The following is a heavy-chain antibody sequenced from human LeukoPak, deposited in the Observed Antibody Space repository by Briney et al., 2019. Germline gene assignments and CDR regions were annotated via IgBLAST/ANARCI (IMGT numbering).Heavy chain of an antibody. V-gene: IGHV3-30-3*01. CDR2: ISYDGSNK. J-gene: IGHJ4*02. Sequence: PGRSLRLSCAASGFTFSSYAMHWVRQAPGKGLEWVAVISYDGSNKYYADSVKGRFTISRDNSKNTLYLQMNNLRAEDTAVYYCARGRYYYDSSGYYRGYYFDYWGQGTLVTVSS. CDR1: GFTFSSYA. CDR3: ARGRYYYDSSGYYRGYYFDY. D-gene: IGHD3-22*01.